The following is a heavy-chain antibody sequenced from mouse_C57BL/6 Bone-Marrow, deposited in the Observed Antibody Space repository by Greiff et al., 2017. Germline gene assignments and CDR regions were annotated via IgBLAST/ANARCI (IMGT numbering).Heavy chain of an antibody. CDR2: INPGNGYT. CDR3: AREHFSDSHWAMDD. J-gene: IGHJ4*01. CDR1: GYTFTSYW. V-gene: IGHV1-53*01. D-gene: IGHD2-13*01. Sequence: QVQLQQPGTELVKPGSSVKLSCKASGYTFTSYWMHWVKQRPGQGLEWIGYINPGNGYTNYNEKFKGKATLTSDKSSSTAYMQLSSLTSEDSAIYYCAREHFSDSHWAMDDWGKGTSVTVSS.